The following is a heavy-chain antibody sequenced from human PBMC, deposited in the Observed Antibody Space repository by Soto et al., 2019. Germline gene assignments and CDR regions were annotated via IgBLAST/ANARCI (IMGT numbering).Heavy chain of an antibody. CDR1: GGSISSSSYY. CDR3: AGQEGITGTHDAFEI. Sequence: SETLSLTCTVSGGSISSSSYYWGWIRQPPGKGLEWIGSIYYSGSTYYNPSLKLRVTISVDTSKNQFSLKLSSVAAPDTAVYYCAGQEGITGTHDAFEIWGQGTMVPVSS. J-gene: IGHJ3*02. D-gene: IGHD1-20*01. CDR2: IYYSGST. V-gene: IGHV4-39*01.